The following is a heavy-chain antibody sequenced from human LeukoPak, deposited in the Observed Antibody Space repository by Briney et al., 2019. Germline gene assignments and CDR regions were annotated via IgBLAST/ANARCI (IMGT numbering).Heavy chain of an antibody. CDR3: ARMNGFSNQLGDY. Sequence: SETLSLTCTVSGGSISSYYWSWIRQPPGKGLEWIGYIYYSGSTNYNPSLKSRVTISVDTSKNQFSLKLSSVTAADTAVYYCARMNGFSNQLGDYWGQGTLVTVSS. CDR2: IYYSGST. J-gene: IGHJ4*02. V-gene: IGHV4-59*08. D-gene: IGHD2-2*01. CDR1: GGSISSYY.